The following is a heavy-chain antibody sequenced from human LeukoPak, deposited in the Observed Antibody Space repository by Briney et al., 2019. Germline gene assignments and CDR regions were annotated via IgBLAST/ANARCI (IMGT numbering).Heavy chain of an antibody. CDR2: INSDGSST. CDR3: ARDLGDGYNLHWFDP. V-gene: IGHV3-74*01. D-gene: IGHD5-24*01. CDR1: GFTFSSHW. Sequence: QSGGSLRLSCAASGFTFSSHWMHWVRQAPGKGLVWVSRINSDGSSTRYADSVKGRFTISRDNAKNTLYLQMNSLGAEDTAVYYCARDLGDGYNLHWFDPWGQGTLVTVSS. J-gene: IGHJ5*02.